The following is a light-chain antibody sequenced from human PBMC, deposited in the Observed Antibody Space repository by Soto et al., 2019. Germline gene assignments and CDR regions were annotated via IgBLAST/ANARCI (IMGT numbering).Light chain of an antibody. Sequence: IQMTQSPFSLSASIGDSVTITCRASETILTFLNWYQLKPGKAPKLLIYGASNLESGVPSRFSGSGSRTDFTLTITTLQPEDLATYYCQQSDNTPWTFGQGTKVEIK. CDR2: GAS. CDR3: QQSDNTPWT. CDR1: ETILTF. V-gene: IGKV1-39*01. J-gene: IGKJ1*01.